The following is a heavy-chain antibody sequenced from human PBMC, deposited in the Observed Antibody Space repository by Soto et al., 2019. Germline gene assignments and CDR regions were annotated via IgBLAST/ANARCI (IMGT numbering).Heavy chain of an antibody. V-gene: IGHV2-5*02. D-gene: IGHD3-9*01. J-gene: IGHJ5*02. Sequence: ALEWLALIYWDDDKRYSPSLKSRLTITKDTSKNQVVLTMTNMDPVDTATYYCAHSTSDYDILTGYSNWFDPWGQGTLVTVSS. CDR2: IYWDDDK. CDR3: AHSTSDYDILTGYSNWFDP.